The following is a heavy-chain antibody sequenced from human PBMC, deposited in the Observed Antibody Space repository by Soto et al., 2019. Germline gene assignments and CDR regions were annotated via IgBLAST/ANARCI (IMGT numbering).Heavy chain of an antibody. CDR2: ISPYDGST. D-gene: IGHD2-15*01. V-gene: IGHV1-46*01. CDR1: GFTFTNYF. Sequence: QVQLVQSGAEMKKPGASVKVSCKASGFTFTNYFFHWVRQAPRQGLEWVGIISPYDGSTNYVQSFSGRGPLTCDTSTNTGYMELSRPSSEDTAVYYCARGDGGGSTGLYYYYSMDVWGHGTTVTVSS. J-gene: IGHJ6*02. CDR3: ARGDGGGSTGLYYYYSMDV.